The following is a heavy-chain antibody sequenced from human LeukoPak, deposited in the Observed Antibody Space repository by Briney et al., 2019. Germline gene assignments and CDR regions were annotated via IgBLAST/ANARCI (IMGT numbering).Heavy chain of an antibody. CDR3: ARELAYSSSWSKGRRFDY. CDR1: GGTFSSYA. D-gene: IGHD6-13*01. J-gene: IGHJ4*02. V-gene: IGHV1-2*06. CDR2: INPNSGGT. Sequence: ASVKVSCKASGGTFSSYAISWVRQAPGQGLEWMGRINPNSGGTNYAQKFQGRVTMTRDTSISTAYMELSRLRSDDTAVYYCARELAYSSSWSKGRRFDYWGQGTLVTVSS.